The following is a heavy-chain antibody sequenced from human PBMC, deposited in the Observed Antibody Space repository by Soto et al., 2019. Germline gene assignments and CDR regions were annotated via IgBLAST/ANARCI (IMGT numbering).Heavy chain of an antibody. J-gene: IGHJ6*03. CDR2: IYPGDSDT. CDR1: GYSFTSYW. CDR3: ARILAAAAPYPANSIDV. V-gene: IGHV5-51*01. D-gene: IGHD6-13*01. Sequence: PGESLKISCKGSGYSFTSYWIGWVRQMPGKGLEWMGIIYPGDSDTRYSPSFQGQVTISADKSISTAYLQWSSLKASDTALYYCARILAAAAPYPANSIDVWGTRTMGTV.